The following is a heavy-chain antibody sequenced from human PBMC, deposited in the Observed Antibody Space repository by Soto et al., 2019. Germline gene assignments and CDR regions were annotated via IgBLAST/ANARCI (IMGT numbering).Heavy chain of an antibody. CDR2: ISYDGSNK. D-gene: IGHD4-4*01. Sequence: HPGGSLRLSCAASRFTFSSYAMHWVRQAPGKGLEWVAVISYDGSNKYYADSVKGRFTISRDNSKNTLYLQMNSLRAEDTAVYYCARAKGPYSNHPGMDVWGQGTTVTVSS. CDR1: RFTFSSYA. V-gene: IGHV3-30-3*01. CDR3: ARAKGPYSNHPGMDV. J-gene: IGHJ6*02.